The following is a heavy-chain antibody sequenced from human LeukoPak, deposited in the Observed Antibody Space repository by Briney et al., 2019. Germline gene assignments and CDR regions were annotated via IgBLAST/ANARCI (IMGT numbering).Heavy chain of an antibody. V-gene: IGHV3-23*01. Sequence: QPGGSPRLSCAASGFTFSSYAMSWVRQAPGKGLEWVSVISGSGGSTYYADSVKGRFTISRDNSKNTLYLQMSSLRAEDTAVYYCAKESSVNYHPLDYWGQGTLVTVSS. CDR3: AKESSVNYHPLDY. CDR2: ISGSGGST. CDR1: GFTFSSYA. J-gene: IGHJ4*02. D-gene: IGHD1-26*01.